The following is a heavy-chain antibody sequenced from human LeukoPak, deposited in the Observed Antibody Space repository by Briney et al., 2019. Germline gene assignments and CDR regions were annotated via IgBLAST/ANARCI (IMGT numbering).Heavy chain of an antibody. CDR2: ISGSGGST. CDR3: AKDPRGTAGYFDWSDWFDP. J-gene: IGHJ5*02. D-gene: IGHD3-9*01. CDR1: GFTFSSYA. V-gene: IGHV3-23*01. Sequence: GGSLRLSCAASGFTFSSYAMSWVRQAPGKGLEWVSAISGSGGSTYYADSVKGRFTISRDNSKNTLYLQMNSLRAEDTAVYYCAKDPRGTAGYFDWSDWFDPWGQGTLVTVSS.